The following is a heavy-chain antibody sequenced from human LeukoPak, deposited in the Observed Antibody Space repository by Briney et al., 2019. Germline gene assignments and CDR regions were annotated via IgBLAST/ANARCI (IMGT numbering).Heavy chain of an antibody. V-gene: IGHV4-59*01. CDR3: ARLYSSSSGQTFDY. J-gene: IGHJ4*02. CDR1: GGPFSDYY. D-gene: IGHD6-6*01. CDR2: IYYSGST. Sequence: SETLSLTCVVYGGPFSDYYWSWIRQPPGKRLEWIGYIYYSGSTNYNPSLKSRVTISVDASKSQFSLKLSSVTAADTAVYYCARLYSSSSGQTFDYWGQGTLVTVSS.